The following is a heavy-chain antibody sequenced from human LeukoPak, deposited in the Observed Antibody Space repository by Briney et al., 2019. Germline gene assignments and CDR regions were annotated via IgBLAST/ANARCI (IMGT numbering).Heavy chain of an antibody. Sequence: SETLSLPCTVSGRSMSSYYWSWIRHPPGKGLEWLGYIYYSGSTNYNPSLKSRVTISVDTSKNQFSLKLSSVTAADTAVYYCARASEDYYYYYMDVWGKGTTVTISS. CDR3: ARASEDYYYYYMDV. CDR2: IYYSGST. D-gene: IGHD1-14*01. V-gene: IGHV4-59*01. J-gene: IGHJ6*03. CDR1: GRSMSSYY.